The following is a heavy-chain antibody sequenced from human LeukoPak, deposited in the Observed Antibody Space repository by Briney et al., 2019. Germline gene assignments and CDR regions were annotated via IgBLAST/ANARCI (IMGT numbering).Heavy chain of an antibody. CDR2: IYYGGST. D-gene: IGHD5-24*01. J-gene: IGHJ4*02. V-gene: IGHV4-59*01. CDR1: GGSISYYH. Sequence: SETLSLTCTVSGGSISYYHRSWIRQPPGKGLEWIGYIYYGGSTKYNPSLKSRVTISLDTSKNQFSLKLSSVTAADTAVYYCARDRRDGYNDLFDYWGQATQLTVSS. CDR3: ARDRRDGYNDLFDY.